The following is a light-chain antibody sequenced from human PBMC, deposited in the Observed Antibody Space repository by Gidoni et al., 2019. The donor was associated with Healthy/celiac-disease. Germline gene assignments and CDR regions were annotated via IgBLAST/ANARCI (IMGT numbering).Light chain of an antibody. Sequence: QSALTQPPSVSAAPGQRVPISCTGSSSNIGAGYDVHWYQQLPGTAPKLLIYGKSNRPSGVPDRFSGSKSGTAASLAITGLQAEDEADYYCQSYDSSLSGHVVFGGGTKLTVL. V-gene: IGLV1-40*01. CDR2: GKS. CDR3: QSYDSSLSGHVV. CDR1: SSNIGAGYD. J-gene: IGLJ2*01.